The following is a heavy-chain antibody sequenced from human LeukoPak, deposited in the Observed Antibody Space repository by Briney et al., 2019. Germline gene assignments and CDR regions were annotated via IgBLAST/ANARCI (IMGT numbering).Heavy chain of an antibody. CDR1: GFTFSSYG. D-gene: IGHD6-19*01. J-gene: IGHJ4*02. CDR3: ARDAATSSGWQYYFDY. V-gene: IGHV3-33*01. Sequence: PGGSLRLSCAASGFTFSSYGMHWVRQAPGKGLEWVAVIWYDGNNKYYADSVKGGFTISRDNSKNTLYLQMNSLRAEDTAVYYCARDAATSSGWQYYFDYWGQGTLVTVSS. CDR2: IWYDGNNK.